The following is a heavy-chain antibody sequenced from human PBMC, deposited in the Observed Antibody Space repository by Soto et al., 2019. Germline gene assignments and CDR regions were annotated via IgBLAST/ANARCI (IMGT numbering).Heavy chain of an antibody. CDR1: GFTFSSYS. CDR3: ARHPERIAQIGWFDP. Sequence: SGFTFSSYSMNWVRQAPGKGLEWVSYISSSSSTIYYADSVKGRFTISRDNAKNSLYLQMNSLRAEDTAVYYCARHPERIAQIGWFDPWGQGTLVTVSS. V-gene: IGHV3-48*01. CDR2: ISSSSSTI. D-gene: IGHD6-13*01. J-gene: IGHJ5*02.